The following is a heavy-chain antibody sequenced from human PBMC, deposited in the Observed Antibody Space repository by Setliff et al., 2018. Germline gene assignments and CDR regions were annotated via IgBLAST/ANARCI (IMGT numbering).Heavy chain of an antibody. V-gene: IGHV1-3*03. J-gene: IGHJ4*02. D-gene: IGHD2-15*01. CDR2: INAGNGDT. CDR3: ARGRGPDIVVTIPGDY. Sequence: ASVKVSCKASGYTFTDYSIHWVRQAPGQRLEWMGWINAGNGDTQLSQDFQGRLTITTDTSASTAYMELSSLRSEDMAVYFCARGRGPDIVVTIPGDYWGQGTQVTVSS. CDR1: GYTFTDYS.